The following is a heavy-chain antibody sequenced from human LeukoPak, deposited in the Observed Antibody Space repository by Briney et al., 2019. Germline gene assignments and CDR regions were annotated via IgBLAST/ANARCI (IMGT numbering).Heavy chain of an antibody. Sequence: PSETLSLTCTVSGGSISSHYWSWIRQPPGKRLEWIGYIFYSGSTNYNPSLKSRVTISVDTSKNQFSLKLSSVTAADTAVHYCARDGRTWVVWGKGTTVTVSS. CDR3: ARDGRTWVV. D-gene: IGHD2-15*01. CDR1: GGSISSHY. CDR2: IFYSGST. V-gene: IGHV4-59*11. J-gene: IGHJ6*04.